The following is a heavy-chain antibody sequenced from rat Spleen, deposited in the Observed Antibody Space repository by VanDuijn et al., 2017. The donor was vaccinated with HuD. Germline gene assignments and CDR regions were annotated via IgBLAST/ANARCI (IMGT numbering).Heavy chain of an antibody. CDR1: GFTFSSYN. CDR2: IYYDSSNK. J-gene: IGHJ3*01. D-gene: IGHD1-4*01. V-gene: IGHV5-50*01. Sequence: EVQLVESGGGLVQPGSSLKLSCVASGFTFSSYNMHWIRQAPKKGLEWIALIYYDSSNKYYADSVKGRFTISRDNSKNTLYLEMNSLRSEDTAMYYCAKESTGIPFAYWGQGTLVTVSS. CDR3: AKESTGIPFAY.